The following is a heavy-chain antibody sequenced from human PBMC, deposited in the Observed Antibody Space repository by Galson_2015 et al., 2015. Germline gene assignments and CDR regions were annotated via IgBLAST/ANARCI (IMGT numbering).Heavy chain of an antibody. Sequence: SVKVSSKASGYTFTDYYLNWVRQAPGQGLEWMGIINPIGGSAYYAQNFQDRVTMTRDKSTSTVYMELGSLMSEDTAVYYCARDSGTAVGSSELGHWGQGTLVTVSS. D-gene: IGHD3-10*01. CDR3: ARDSGTAVGSSELGH. CDR1: GYTFTDYY. V-gene: IGHV1-46*01. J-gene: IGHJ4*02. CDR2: INPIGGSA.